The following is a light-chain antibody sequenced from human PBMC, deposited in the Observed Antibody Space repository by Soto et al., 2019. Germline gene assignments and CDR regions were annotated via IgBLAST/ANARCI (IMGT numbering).Light chain of an antibody. J-gene: IGLJ2*01. Sequence: QLVLTQPPSVSGALGQRVTISCTGSSSNIGAGYDVHWYQQLPGTAPKLLIYGNSNRPSGVPDRFSGSKSGTSASLAITGLLAEDEADYYCQSYDSSLSGVVFGGGTKLTVL. CDR3: QSYDSSLSGVV. CDR1: SSNIGAGYD. CDR2: GNS. V-gene: IGLV1-40*01.